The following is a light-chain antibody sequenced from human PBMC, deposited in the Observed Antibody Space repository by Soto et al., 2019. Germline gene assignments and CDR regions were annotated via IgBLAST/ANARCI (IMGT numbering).Light chain of an antibody. CDR3: QQYDTSPRT. V-gene: IGKV3-20*01. CDR2: GTS. J-gene: IGKJ2*01. Sequence: EIVLTQSPGTLSLSPGERATLSCRASQSVPNNYLAWYHQKPDQAPRLLIFGTSRWAPGIPDRFSGSGSGADFPLTITRLEPEDFAVYYCQQYDTSPRTFGQGTKLEIK. CDR1: QSVPNNY.